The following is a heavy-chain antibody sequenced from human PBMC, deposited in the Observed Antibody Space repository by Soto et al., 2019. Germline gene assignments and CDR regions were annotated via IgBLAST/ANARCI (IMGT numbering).Heavy chain of an antibody. CDR2: INPNSGGT. CDR3: ARGDRYYYDSSGYPERCRFDP. CDR1: GYTFTGYY. J-gene: IGHJ5*02. D-gene: IGHD3-22*01. V-gene: IGHV1-2*04. Sequence: ASVKDSCKASGYTFTGYYMHWVRQDPGQGLEWMGWINPNSGGTNYAQKFQGWVTMTRDTSISTAYMELSRLRSDDTAVYYCARGDRYYYDSSGYPERCRFDPWGQGTLVTVSS.